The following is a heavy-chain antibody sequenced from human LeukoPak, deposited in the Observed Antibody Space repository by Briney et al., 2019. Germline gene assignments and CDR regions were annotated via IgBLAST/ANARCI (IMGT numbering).Heavy chain of an antibody. CDR1: GGSINTYY. Sequence: SETLSLTCAVSGGSINTYYWDWIRQPPGKGLEWVGYLDYDGNTNYNPSLKGRVTISVDTTKTQLSLKLASVTAEGTAVYYCARERGATPNRINWFDPWGQGTLVTVSS. J-gene: IGHJ5*02. CDR2: LDYDGNT. V-gene: IGHV4-59*01. D-gene: IGHD1-26*01. CDR3: ARERGATPNRINWFDP.